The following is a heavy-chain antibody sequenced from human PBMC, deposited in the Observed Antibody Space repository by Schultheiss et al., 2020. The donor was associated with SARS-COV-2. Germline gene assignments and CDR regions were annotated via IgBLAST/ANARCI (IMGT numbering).Heavy chain of an antibody. D-gene: IGHD4-17*01. J-gene: IGHJ5*02. CDR2: INPSGGST. Sequence: ASVKVSCKASGGTFSSYGISWVRQAPGQGLEWMGIINPSGGSTNYAQKLQGRVTMTTDTSTSTAYMELSRLRSDDTAVYYCARVMGDNDYGDWFDPWGQGTLVTVSS. CDR1: GGTFSSYG. V-gene: IGHV1-18*01. CDR3: ARVMGDNDYGDWFDP.